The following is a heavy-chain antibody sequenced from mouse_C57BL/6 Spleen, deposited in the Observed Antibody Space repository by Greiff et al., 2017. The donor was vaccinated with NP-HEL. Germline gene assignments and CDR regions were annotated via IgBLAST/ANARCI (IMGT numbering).Heavy chain of an antibody. D-gene: IGHD2-1*01. V-gene: IGHV1-15*01. Sequence: VQLQQSGAELVRPGASVTLSCKASGYTFTDYEMHWVKQTPVHGLEWIGAIDPETGGTAYNQKFKGKAILTADKSSSTAYMELRSLTSEDSAVYYCTSPRNYYFDYWGQGTTLTVSS. CDR1: GYTFTDYE. J-gene: IGHJ2*01. CDR3: TSPRNYYFDY. CDR2: IDPETGGT.